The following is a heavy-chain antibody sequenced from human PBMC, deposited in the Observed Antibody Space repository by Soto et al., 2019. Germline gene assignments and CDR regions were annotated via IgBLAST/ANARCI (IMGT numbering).Heavy chain of an antibody. V-gene: IGHV4-30-4*01. J-gene: IGHJ5*02. CDR1: GGSISSGDDY. D-gene: IGHD6-19*01. CDR2: IYYSGST. CDR3: ARGGWSDNWFVP. Sequence: SETLSLTCTVSGGSISSGDDYWSWLRQPPGKGLEWIGHIYYSGSTSYNPSLKSRVSMSADTSKNQFSMKLSSVTAADTAVYYCARGGWSDNWFVPWGQGTLVTVSS.